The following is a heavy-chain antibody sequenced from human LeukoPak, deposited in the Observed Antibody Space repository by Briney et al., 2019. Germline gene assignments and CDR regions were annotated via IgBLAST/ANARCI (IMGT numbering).Heavy chain of an antibody. D-gene: IGHD2-2*01. CDR1: GGSFSGYY. CDR3: ARAVIVVVPAAPAENAFDI. Sequence: SETLSLTCAVYGGSFSGYYWSWIRQPPGKGLEWIGEINHSGSTNYNPSLKSRVTISVDTSKNQFSLKLSSVTAADTAVYYCARAVIVVVPAAPAENAFDIWGQGTMVTVSS. V-gene: IGHV4-34*01. CDR2: INHSGST. J-gene: IGHJ3*02.